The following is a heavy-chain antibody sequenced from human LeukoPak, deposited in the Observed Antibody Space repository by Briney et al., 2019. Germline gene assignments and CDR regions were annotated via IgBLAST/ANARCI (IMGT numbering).Heavy chain of an antibody. CDR1: GSTFDNYA. CDR3: AKDLWEITSGDAFGF. J-gene: IGHJ3*01. D-gene: IGHD3-16*01. CDR2: IGISAGMT. V-gene: IGHV3-23*01. Sequence: GGSLRLSCVASGSTFDNYAMSWVRQAPGKGLEWVSTIGISAGMTDYADAVKGRFTISRDNSKKTVILQMNRLRVEDTAVYHCAKDLWEITSGDAFGFGGQGTMVAVS.